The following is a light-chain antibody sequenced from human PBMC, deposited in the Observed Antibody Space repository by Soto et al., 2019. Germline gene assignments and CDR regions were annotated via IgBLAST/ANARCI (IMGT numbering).Light chain of an antibody. CDR2: DVS. CDR1: SSDVGGYNY. V-gene: IGLV2-14*01. Sequence: QSVLTQPASVSGSPGQSITISCTGTSSDVGGYNYVSWYQQHPGKAPKLMIYDVSNRPSGVSNRFSGSKSGNTASLTIPGLQAEDEADYYCSSYTSSSTDYVFGTGTKVTV. CDR3: SSYTSSSTDYV. J-gene: IGLJ1*01.